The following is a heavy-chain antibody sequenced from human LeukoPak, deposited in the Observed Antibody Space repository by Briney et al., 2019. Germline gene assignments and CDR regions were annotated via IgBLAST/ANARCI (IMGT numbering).Heavy chain of an antibody. J-gene: IGHJ4*02. CDR3: AKDATIQGEYFDY. V-gene: IGHV4-39*02. D-gene: IGHD3-16*01. Sequence: PSETLSLTCTVSGGSISSSSYYWGWIRQPPGKGLEWIGSIYYSGSTYYNPSLKSRVTISVDTSKNQFSLKLSSVTAADTAVYYCAKDATIQGEYFDYWGQGTLVTVSS. CDR2: IYYSGST. CDR1: GGSISSSSYY.